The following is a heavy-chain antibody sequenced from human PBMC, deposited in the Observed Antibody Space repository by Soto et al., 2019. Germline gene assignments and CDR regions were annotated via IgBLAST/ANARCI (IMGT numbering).Heavy chain of an antibody. Sequence: AQLVQSGAEVKKPGASVKVSCEASGYTFTSYYMHWVRQAPGQGLEWMGWINPNSGDTKYAQKCRGMVTMTRDTSITTAYMEVKVLTSDNTAVYYWARQLAYCGGDCFTEPVDYWGQGTLVTVSS. CDR3: ARQLAYCGGDCFTEPVDY. CDR1: GYTFTSYY. D-gene: IGHD2-21*02. CDR2: INPNSGDT. J-gene: IGHJ4*02. V-gene: IGHV1-2*02.